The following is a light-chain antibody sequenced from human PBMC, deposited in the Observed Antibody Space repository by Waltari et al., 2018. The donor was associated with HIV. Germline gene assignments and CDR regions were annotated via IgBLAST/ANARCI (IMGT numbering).Light chain of an antibody. V-gene: IGLV2-8*01. Sequence: QSALTQPPSASGSPGQSVTISCTGTSSDVGGYNYVSWYRHHPGKAPKLMIYEGSKRPSGVPDRFSGSKSGNTASLTVSGLQAEDEADYYCSSYAGSNNLVFGGGTKLTVL. J-gene: IGLJ2*01. CDR1: SSDVGGYNY. CDR2: EGS. CDR3: SSYAGSNNLV.